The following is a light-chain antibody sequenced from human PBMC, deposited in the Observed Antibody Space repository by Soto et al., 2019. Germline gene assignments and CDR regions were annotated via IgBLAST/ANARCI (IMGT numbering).Light chain of an antibody. J-gene: IGKJ4*01. Sequence: DFQMTQSPSSLSASVGDRVTITCRASQDISNDVAWYQQKPGKPPNLLISSSSTLQSGVPSRFSGTGYGTDFTLTIGNLQPDDVATYYCQKYNSFPPTFGGGTKVAI. V-gene: IGKV1-27*01. CDR3: QKYNSFPPT. CDR1: QDISND. CDR2: SSS.